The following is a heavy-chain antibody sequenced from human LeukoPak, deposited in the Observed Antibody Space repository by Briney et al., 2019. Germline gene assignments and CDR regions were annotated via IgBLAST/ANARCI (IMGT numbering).Heavy chain of an antibody. Sequence: GGSLRLSCAASGFTFTNYGMHWVRQAPGKGLEWVAVIWYDGSNNYYADSVKGRFTISRDNSKNTLYLQMNSLRAEDTAVYYCATDSSLCPDYWGQGTLVTVSS. J-gene: IGHJ4*02. CDR1: GFTFTNYG. D-gene: IGHD2-2*01. CDR2: IWYDGSNN. V-gene: IGHV3-33*01. CDR3: ATDSSLCPDY.